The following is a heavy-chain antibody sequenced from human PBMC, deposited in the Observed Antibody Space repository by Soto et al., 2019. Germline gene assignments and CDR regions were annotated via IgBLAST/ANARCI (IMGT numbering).Heavy chain of an antibody. V-gene: IGHV4-59*01. CDR2: VYYSGST. Sequence: QVQLQESGPGLVKPSETLSLTCNVSGGSMSSYYWSWIRQPPGKGLEWIGYVYYSGSTNYNPSLKRRVTISVDTSKNQCSLKLSSVTAADTAVYYCASYANYNHFWGQGTLVTVSS. CDR1: GGSMSSYY. CDR3: ASYANYNHF. J-gene: IGHJ4*02. D-gene: IGHD4-4*01.